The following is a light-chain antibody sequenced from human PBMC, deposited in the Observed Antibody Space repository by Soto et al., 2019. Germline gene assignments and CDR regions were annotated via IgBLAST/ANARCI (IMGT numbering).Light chain of an antibody. CDR1: QTLLYSSNNMNY. CDR3: QQYYSTPWT. CDR2: WAS. J-gene: IGKJ1*01. V-gene: IGKV4-1*01. Sequence: DIVMTQSPDSLAVSLGERATINCKSSQTLLYSSNNMNYLAWYQQKPGQPPKLLIYWASTRESGVPDRFSGSGSGTDFTLTISSLQAEDVAVYYCQQYYSTPWTFGQGTKVEIE.